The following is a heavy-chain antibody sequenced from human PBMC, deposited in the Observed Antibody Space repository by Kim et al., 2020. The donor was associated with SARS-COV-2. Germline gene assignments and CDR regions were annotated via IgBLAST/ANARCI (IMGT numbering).Heavy chain of an antibody. CDR3: AREVYYYGSGSYYNGFGYGMDV. CDR2: IYYSGST. V-gene: IGHV4-59*01. J-gene: IGHJ6*02. Sequence: SETLSLTCTVSGGSISSYYWSWIRQPPGKGLEWIGYIYYSGSTNYNPSLKSRVTISVDTSKNQFSLKLSSVTAADTAVYYCAREVYYYGSGSYYNGFGYGMDVWGQGTTVTVSS. CDR1: GGSISSYY. D-gene: IGHD3-10*01.